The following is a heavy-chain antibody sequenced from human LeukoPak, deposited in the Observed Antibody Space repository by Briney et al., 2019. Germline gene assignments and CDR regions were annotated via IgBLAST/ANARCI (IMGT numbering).Heavy chain of an antibody. D-gene: IGHD1-14*01. Sequence: SETLSLNCAVSGGSISSSNWWSWVRQPPGKGLEWIGEIYHSGSTNYNPSLKSRVTISVDKSKNQFSLKLSSVTAADTAVYYCASPGGMIRNQDAFDIWGQGTMVTVSS. J-gene: IGHJ3*02. CDR2: IYHSGST. CDR1: GGSISSSNW. V-gene: IGHV4-4*02. CDR3: ASPGGMIRNQDAFDI.